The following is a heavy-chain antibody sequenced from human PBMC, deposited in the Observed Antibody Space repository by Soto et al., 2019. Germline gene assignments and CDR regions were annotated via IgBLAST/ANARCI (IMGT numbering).Heavy chain of an antibody. Sequence: PGGSLRLSCAASGFTFSRYAMSWVRQAPGKGLEWVSGISGSGGGTYYADSVKGRFTISRDNSRHTLHLQMNSLRAEDTAIYYCAKHYDTNGYYCNYWGRGTLVTVSS. V-gene: IGHV3-23*01. CDR3: AKHYDTNGYYCNY. J-gene: IGHJ4*02. D-gene: IGHD3-22*01. CDR2: ISGSGGGT. CDR1: GFTFSRYA.